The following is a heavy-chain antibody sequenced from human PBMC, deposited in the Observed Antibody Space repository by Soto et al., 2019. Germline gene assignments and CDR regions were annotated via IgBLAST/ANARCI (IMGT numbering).Heavy chain of an antibody. Sequence: QVQRVQSGAEVKKPGASVKVSCKASGGTFSSYVISWVRQAPGQGLEWMGGIIPIFGTANYAQKFQGRVTITGDEYKRTAYMKLRSLRSEDTAAYYCTAELAIRLNWFDPWGQGTLVTGYS. CDR2: IIPIFGTA. J-gene: IGHJ5*02. D-gene: IGHD2-2*02. CDR3: TAELAIRLNWFDP. V-gene: IGHV1-69*01. CDR1: GGTFSSYV.